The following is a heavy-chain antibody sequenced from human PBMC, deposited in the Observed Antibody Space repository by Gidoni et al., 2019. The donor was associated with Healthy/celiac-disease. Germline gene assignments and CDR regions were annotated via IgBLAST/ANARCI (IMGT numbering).Heavy chain of an antibody. J-gene: IGHJ6*04. V-gene: IGHV3-74*01. D-gene: IGHD2-15*01. CDR1: GFTFSSYW. Sequence: EVQLVESGGGLVQPGGSLRLSCAASGFTFSSYWMHWVRQAPGKGLVWVSRINSDESSTSYADSVKGRFTISRDNAKNTLYLQMNSLRAEDTAVYYCARSAGYCSGGSCYWDGMDVWGKGTTVTVSS. CDR2: INSDESST. CDR3: ARSAGYCSGGSCYWDGMDV.